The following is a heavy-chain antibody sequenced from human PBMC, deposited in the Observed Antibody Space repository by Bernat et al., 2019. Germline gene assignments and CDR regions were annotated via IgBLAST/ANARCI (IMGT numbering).Heavy chain of an antibody. Sequence: EVQLVESGGGLIQPGGSLRLSCAASGFTVSSNYMSWVRQTPGKGLEWVSVIYTGGTTFYADSVHGRFTISRDLSKNTLYLQMNNLRADDTALYYCAREEYTSSSRHWYFDLWGRGTLVTVSS. CDR3: AREEYTSSSRHWYFDL. CDR2: IYTGGTT. J-gene: IGHJ2*01. V-gene: IGHV3-53*01. D-gene: IGHD6-6*01. CDR1: GFTVSSNY.